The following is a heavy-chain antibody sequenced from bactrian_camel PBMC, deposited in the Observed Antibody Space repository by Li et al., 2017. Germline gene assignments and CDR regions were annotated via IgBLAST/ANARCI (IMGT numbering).Heavy chain of an antibody. CDR1: GETIGRHC. D-gene: IGHD2*01. V-gene: IGHV3S9*01. CDR2: IESDGST. Sequence: HVQLVESGGGSVQVGGSLRLSCVASGETIGRHCMGWFRQIPDKEREGAAGIESDGSTSYADSVKGRFTISQDNAKNTIYLQMNSLKSDDTAVYYCAAGGGSWSVDHPCRHHGFRAGTGNYWGQGTQVTVST. J-gene: IGHJ4*01. CDR3: AAGGGSWSVDHPCRHHGFRAGTGNY.